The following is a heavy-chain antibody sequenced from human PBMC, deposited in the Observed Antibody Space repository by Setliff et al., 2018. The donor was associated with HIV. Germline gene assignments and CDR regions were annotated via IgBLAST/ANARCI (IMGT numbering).Heavy chain of an antibody. CDR1: GFIFSDYG. Sequence: PGGSLRLSCAAAGFIFSDYGIHWVRQAPGKGLEWVAVIYNDGVNRYFGDFVEGRFTISRDNSRNTVNLQMNSLRGDDTAVYYCARDPLLFLEWLSPGYPFDYWGQGTLVTVSS. J-gene: IGHJ4*02. D-gene: IGHD3-3*01. CDR3: ARDPLLFLEWLSPGYPFDY. CDR2: IYNDGVNR. V-gene: IGHV3-33*01.